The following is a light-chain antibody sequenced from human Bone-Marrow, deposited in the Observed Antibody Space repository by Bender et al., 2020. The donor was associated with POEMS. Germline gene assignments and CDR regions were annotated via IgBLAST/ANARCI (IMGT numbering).Light chain of an antibody. CDR1: SSDIGTYNY. J-gene: IGLJ2*01. CDR2: YVN. Sequence: QSALTQPASVSGSPGQSITISCTGTSSDIGTYNYVSWYQQHPGKAPQLIIYYVNNRPSGVSNRFSGSKSGNTASLTISGLQAEDEADYYCCSYTVSYTLVFGGGTKLTV. CDR3: CSYTVSYTLV. V-gene: IGLV2-14*03.